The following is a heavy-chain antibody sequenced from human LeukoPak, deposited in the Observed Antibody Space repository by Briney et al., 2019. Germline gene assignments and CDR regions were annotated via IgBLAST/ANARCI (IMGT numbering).Heavy chain of an antibody. D-gene: IGHD3-9*01. CDR3: AREPHYDLLTGYALGYLDL. J-gene: IGHJ2*01. CDR1: GYTFTGYY. V-gene: IGHV1-2*02. CDR2: INSNSGDT. Sequence: RASVKVSCKASGYTFTGYYMHWVRQVPGQGLEWMGWINSNSGDTNYAQKFQGRVTMTRDTSISTAYMELSRLRSDDTAVYYCAREPHYDLLTGYALGYLDLWGRGTLLTVSS.